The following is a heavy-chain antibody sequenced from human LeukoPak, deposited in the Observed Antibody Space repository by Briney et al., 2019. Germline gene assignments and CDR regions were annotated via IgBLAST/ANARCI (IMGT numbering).Heavy chain of an antibody. CDR1: GFTLSSYE. Sequence: AGGSLRLSCAASGFTLSSYEMNWVRLAPGKGLEWISYISRTGNSIYYAGSVKGRFTISRDSAKNSLYLQMNSLRAEDTAVYYCARGPYSSNWYVDYWGQGTLVTVAS. J-gene: IGHJ4*02. CDR2: ISRTGNSI. V-gene: IGHV3-48*03. D-gene: IGHD6-13*01. CDR3: ARGPYSSNWYVDY.